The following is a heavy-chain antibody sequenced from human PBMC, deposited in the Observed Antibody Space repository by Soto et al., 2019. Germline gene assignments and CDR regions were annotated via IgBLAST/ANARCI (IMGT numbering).Heavy chain of an antibody. V-gene: IGHV4-39*01. CDR2: IYYSGST. J-gene: IGHJ6*02. D-gene: IGHD3-16*01. CDR1: GGSISSSSYY. Sequence: QLQLQESGPGLVKPSETLSLTCTVSGGSISSSSYYWGWIRQPPGKGLEWIGSIYYSGSTYYNPSLKTRVTLSVDTSKNPSSLTLSSVTAADTAVYYCARLMITSASYYYDYGMDVWGQVTTVTVSS. CDR3: ARLMITSASYYYDYGMDV.